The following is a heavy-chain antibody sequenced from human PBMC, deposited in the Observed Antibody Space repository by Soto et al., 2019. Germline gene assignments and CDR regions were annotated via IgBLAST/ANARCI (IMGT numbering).Heavy chain of an antibody. D-gene: IGHD2-2*01. J-gene: IGHJ6*03. V-gene: IGHV4-39*01. CDR3: ARLKRYCSSTSCYLHYYYMDV. CDR1: GGSISSSSYY. Sequence: PSETLSLTCTVSGGSISSSSYYWGWIRQPPGKGLEWIGSIYYSGSTYYNTSLKSRVKISVDTSKKQFSMKLSSVTAADTAVYYCARLKRYCSSTSCYLHYYYMDVWGKGTTVTVSS. CDR2: IYYSGST.